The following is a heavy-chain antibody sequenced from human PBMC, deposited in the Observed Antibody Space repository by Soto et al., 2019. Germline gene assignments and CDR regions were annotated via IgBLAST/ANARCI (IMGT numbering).Heavy chain of an antibody. CDR3: AAAVPAEYVFPYYYMDV. CDR1: GASIRSFH. J-gene: IGHJ6*03. D-gene: IGHD3-16*01. Sequence: QVQLQESGPGLVKPSETLSLTCTLSGASIRSFHWSWIRQTPGKGLEWLGYIYDSWSANYNPSLKRRVTFSVDTSRNRVSLKLSSVTGADTGVYYCAAAVPAEYVFPYYYMDVWGRGTTVTVSS. V-gene: IGHV4-59*01. CDR2: IYDSWSA.